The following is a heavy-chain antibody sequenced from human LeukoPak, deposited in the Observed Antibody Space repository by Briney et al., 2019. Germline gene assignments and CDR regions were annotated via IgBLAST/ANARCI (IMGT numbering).Heavy chain of an antibody. CDR1: GGTFSSYA. J-gene: IGHJ4*02. Sequence: SVKVSCKASGGTFSSYAISWVRQAPGQGVEWMGGIIPIFGTANYAQKFQGRVTITADESTSTAYMELSSLRSEDTAVYYCARDLGDGARGVNGGYFDYWGQGTLVTVSS. CDR3: ARDLGDGARGVNGGYFDY. V-gene: IGHV1-69*01. D-gene: IGHD3-10*01. CDR2: IIPIFGTA.